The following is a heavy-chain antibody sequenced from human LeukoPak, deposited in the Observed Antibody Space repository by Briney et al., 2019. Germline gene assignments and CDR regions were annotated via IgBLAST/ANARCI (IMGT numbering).Heavy chain of an antibody. Sequence: SETLSLTCTVSGGSISSHYWSWIRQPPGKGLEWIGYIYYSGTTNYNPSLKSRVTISVDTSKNQFSLKLSSVTAADTAVYYCARYSSSWSENWFDPWGQGTLVTVSS. J-gene: IGHJ5*02. V-gene: IGHV4-59*11. D-gene: IGHD6-13*01. CDR3: ARYSSSWSENWFDP. CDR2: IYYSGTT. CDR1: GGSISSHY.